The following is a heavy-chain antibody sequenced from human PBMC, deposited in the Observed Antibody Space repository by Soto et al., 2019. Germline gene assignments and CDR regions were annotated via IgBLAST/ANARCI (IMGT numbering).Heavy chain of an antibody. J-gene: IGHJ4*02. Sequence: PGGSLRLSCAASGFTFSSYGMHWVRQAPGKGLEWVAVISYDGSNKYYADSVKGRFTISRDNSKNTLYLQMNSLRAEDTAVYYCAKAQNSIAVAGTYFDYWGQGTLVTVSS. CDR1: GFTFSSYG. D-gene: IGHD6-19*01. CDR2: ISYDGSNK. V-gene: IGHV3-30*18. CDR3: AKAQNSIAVAGTYFDY.